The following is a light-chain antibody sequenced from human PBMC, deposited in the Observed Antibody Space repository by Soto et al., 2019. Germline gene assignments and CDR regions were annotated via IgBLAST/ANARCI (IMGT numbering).Light chain of an antibody. CDR2: GAS. CDR3: QQRSNWPWT. J-gene: IGKJ1*01. Sequence: EIVLTQSPGTLSVSPGDRVTLSCRASQSVDINLAWYQQRAGQAPRLLVYGASTKATDMPGRFSASGSGTDFTLTISSLEPEDFAVYYCQQRSNWPWTFGQGTKVDIK. V-gene: IGKV3-11*01. CDR1: QSVDIN.